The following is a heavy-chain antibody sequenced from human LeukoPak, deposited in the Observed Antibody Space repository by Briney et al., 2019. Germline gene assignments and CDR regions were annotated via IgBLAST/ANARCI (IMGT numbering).Heavy chain of an antibody. CDR1: GTFXSXA. CDR2: IIPIFGTA. Sequence: GTFXSXAXXWVRQAPGQXXEXMGGIIPIFGTANYPQKFQGRVPITTDESTSTAYMELSSLRSEDTAVYYCARSPIGSGSYTFDYWGQGTLVTVSS. D-gene: IGHD3-10*01. CDR3: ARSPIGSGSYTFDY. J-gene: IGHJ4*02. V-gene: IGHV1-69*05.